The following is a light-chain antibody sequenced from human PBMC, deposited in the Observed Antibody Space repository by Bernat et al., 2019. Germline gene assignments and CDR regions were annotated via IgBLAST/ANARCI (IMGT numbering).Light chain of an antibody. V-gene: IGLV2-14*03. CDR3: YSWTTNYVYV. CDR1: SSDVGGFNY. J-gene: IGLJ1*01. CDR2: DVS. Sequence: QSALTQPASVSGYPGQSITISCTGTSSDVGGFNYVSWYQQHPGKAPKLMISDVSNRPSGVSNRFSCTKSGNTASLTISGLQAEDEADYYCYSWTTNYVYVFGTGTKVTVL.